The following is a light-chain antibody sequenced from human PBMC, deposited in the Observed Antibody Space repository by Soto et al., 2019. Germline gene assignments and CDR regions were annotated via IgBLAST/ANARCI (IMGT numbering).Light chain of an antibody. Sequence: QSALTQPASVSGSPGQSITISCPGTSSDVGSYNLVSWYQQHPGKAPKLMIYEGSKRRSGVSNRFSGSKSGNTASLTISGLQAEVDSYYCCCSYAGSSTFLFLFGTGTESTV. CDR3: CSYAGSSTFLFL. V-gene: IGLV2-23*03. CDR2: EGS. J-gene: IGLJ1*01. CDR1: SSDVGSYNL.